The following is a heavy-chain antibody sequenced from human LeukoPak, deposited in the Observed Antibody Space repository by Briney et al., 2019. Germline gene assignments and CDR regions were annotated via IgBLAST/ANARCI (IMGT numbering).Heavy chain of an antibody. J-gene: IGHJ4*02. CDR1: GYXFTSYG. CDR2: LSGNNGNT. Sequence: GASVKVSCKASGYXFTSYGISCVRQAPGQGLKWMGWLSGNNGNTNYAQKLQGRVTMTTDTSTSTAYMELRSLRSDDTAVYYCAREYCSTTRCYMADYWGQGAQVTVSS. CDR3: AREYCSTTRCYMADY. D-gene: IGHD2-2*01. V-gene: IGHV1-18*01.